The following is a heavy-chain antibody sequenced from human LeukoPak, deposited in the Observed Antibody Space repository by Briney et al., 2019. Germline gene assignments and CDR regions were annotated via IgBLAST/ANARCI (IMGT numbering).Heavy chain of an antibody. D-gene: IGHD5-18*01. CDR3: ARGFKKVQLWLRLHYFDY. CDR2: INPNSGGT. J-gene: IGHJ4*02. CDR1: GYTFTGYY. Sequence: ASVKVSCKASGYTFTGYYMHWVRQAPGQGLEWMGWINPNSGGTNYAQKFQGRVTMTRDTSISTAYMELSRLRPDDTAVYYCARGFKKVQLWLRLHYFDYWGQGTLVTVSS. V-gene: IGHV1-2*02.